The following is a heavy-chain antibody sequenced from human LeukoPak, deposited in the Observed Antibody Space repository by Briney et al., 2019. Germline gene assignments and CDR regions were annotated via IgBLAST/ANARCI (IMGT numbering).Heavy chain of an antibody. J-gene: IGHJ3*02. CDR2: IYAGGST. V-gene: IGHV4-4*07. CDR1: GGSITPYY. CDR3: ARGQAPSVAGAFEI. Sequence: SETLSLTCTVSGGSITPYYWSWIRQSAGRGLEWLGRIYAGGSTAYNPSLMGRVTLSVDTSKNQFSLKLNSVNAADTAVYYCARGQAPSVAGAFEIWGQGTMVTVSA.